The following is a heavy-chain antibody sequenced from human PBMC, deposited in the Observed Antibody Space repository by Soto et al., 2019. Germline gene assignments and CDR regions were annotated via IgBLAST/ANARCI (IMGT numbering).Heavy chain of an antibody. CDR3: ARRFHGDYYFDY. CDR1: GGSFSGYY. Sequence: SETLSLTCAVYGGSFSGYYCSWIRQPPGKGLEWIGEINHSGSTNYNPSLKSRVTISVDTSKNQFSLKLSSVTTADTAVYYCARRFHGDYYFDYWGQGTLVALSS. J-gene: IGHJ4*02. V-gene: IGHV4-34*01. D-gene: IGHD4-17*01. CDR2: INHSGST.